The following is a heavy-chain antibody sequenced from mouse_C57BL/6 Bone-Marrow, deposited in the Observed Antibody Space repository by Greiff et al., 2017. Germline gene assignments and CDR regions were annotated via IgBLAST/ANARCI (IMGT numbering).Heavy chain of an antibody. CDR1: GYTFTSYW. CDR2: IYPSDSDT. Sequence: QVQLQQSGAELVRPGSSVKLSCKASGYTFTSYWMDWVKQRPGQGLEWIGNIYPSDSDTHYNQKFKDKATLTVDKSSSTASMQLSSLTSEDSAVYSCARNYYGSSYWYFDVWGTGTTVTVSS. J-gene: IGHJ1*03. V-gene: IGHV1-61*01. CDR3: ARNYYGSSYWYFDV. D-gene: IGHD1-1*01.